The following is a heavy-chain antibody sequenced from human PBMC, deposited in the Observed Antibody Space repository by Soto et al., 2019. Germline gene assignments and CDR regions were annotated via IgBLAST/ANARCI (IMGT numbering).Heavy chain of an antibody. CDR3: AREQWLVPFAY. D-gene: IGHD6-19*01. CDR1: GFTLSSYA. CDR2: ISYDGSNK. V-gene: IGHV3-30-3*01. Sequence: QVQLVESGGGVVQPGRSLILSCAASGFTLSSYAMHWVRQAPGKGLEWVAVISYDGSNKYYADSVKGRFTISRDNSKKTRYLQMNSLRAEDTAVYYCAREQWLVPFAYWGQGTLVTVSS. J-gene: IGHJ4*02.